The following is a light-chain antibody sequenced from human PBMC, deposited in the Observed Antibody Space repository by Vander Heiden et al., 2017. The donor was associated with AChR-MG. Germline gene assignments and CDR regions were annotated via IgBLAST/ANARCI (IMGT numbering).Light chain of an antibody. CDR2: TAS. V-gene: IGKV1-39*01. CDR3: QQSYTTHRT. Sequence: DIQMTQSPSSLSASVGDRVTITCRASQNINNYLNWYHQKPGKAPKLLIYTASSLRSGVPSRFSGSGSGTEFTLTISSLQPEDFATYYCQQSYTTHRTFGQGTYVDIK. J-gene: IGKJ1*01. CDR1: QNINNY.